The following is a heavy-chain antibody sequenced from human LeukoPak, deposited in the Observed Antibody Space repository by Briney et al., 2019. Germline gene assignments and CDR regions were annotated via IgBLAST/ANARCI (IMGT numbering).Heavy chain of an antibody. CDR1: GFTFSGYW. J-gene: IGHJ5*02. CDR3: AKDPPRRIAVADWFDP. CDR2: IKQDGSEK. Sequence: PGGSLRLSCAASGFTFSGYWMSWVRQAPGKGLEWVANIKQDGSEKYYVDSVKGRFTISRDNSKNTLYLQMNSLRAEDTAVYYCAKDPPRRIAVADWFDPWGQGTLVTVSS. D-gene: IGHD6-19*01. V-gene: IGHV3-7*03.